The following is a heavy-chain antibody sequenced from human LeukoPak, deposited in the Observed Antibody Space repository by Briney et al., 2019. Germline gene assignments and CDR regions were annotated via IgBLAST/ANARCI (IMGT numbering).Heavy chain of an antibody. V-gene: IGHV1-2*02. D-gene: IGHD1-26*01. Sequence: GASVKVSCKAPGYTFTGYYMHWVRQAPGQGLEWMGWINPNSGGTNYAQKFQGRVTMTRDTSISTAYMELSRLRSAETAVYYCARVGGVGATTGAFDMWGQGTMVTVSS. CDR2: INPNSGGT. CDR3: ARVGGVGATTGAFDM. J-gene: IGHJ3*02. CDR1: GYTFTGYY.